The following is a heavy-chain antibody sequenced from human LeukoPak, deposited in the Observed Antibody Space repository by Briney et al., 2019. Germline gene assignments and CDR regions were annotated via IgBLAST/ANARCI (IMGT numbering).Heavy chain of an antibody. CDR3: ATVHDSSLDY. D-gene: IGHD1-1*01. V-gene: IGHV3-7*01. Sequence: GGSLRLSCAASGFIFNNYYMSWVRQAPEKGLEWVAHIKQDGSEKYYVDSVKGRFTISRDNAKNSLYLQMNSLRAEDTAVYYCATVHDSSLDYWGQGTLVTVSS. J-gene: IGHJ4*02. CDR1: GFIFNNYY. CDR2: IKQDGSEK.